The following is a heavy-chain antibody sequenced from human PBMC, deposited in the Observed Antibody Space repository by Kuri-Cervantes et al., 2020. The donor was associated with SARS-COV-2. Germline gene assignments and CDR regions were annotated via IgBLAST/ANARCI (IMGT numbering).Heavy chain of an antibody. D-gene: IGHD3-22*01. J-gene: IGHJ6*03. V-gene: IGHV4-4*07. CDR3: ASLGDSSGYYLHYYYYYMDV. Sequence: SETLSHTCTVSGGSISRYYWSWIRQPAGKGLEWIGRNYTSGSTNYNPSLKSRVTMSVDTSKNQFSLKLSSVTAADTAVYYCASLGDSSGYYLHYYYYYMDVWGKGTTVTVSS. CDR1: GGSISRYY. CDR2: NYTSGST.